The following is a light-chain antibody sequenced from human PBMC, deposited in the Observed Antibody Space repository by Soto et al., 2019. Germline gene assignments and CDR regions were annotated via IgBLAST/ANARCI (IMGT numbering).Light chain of an antibody. CDR1: QSVLYSSDNKNY. Sequence: DIVMTQSPDSLAVSLGERATINCKSSQSVLYSSDNKNYLAWYQQKPGQPPKLLIYWASTRDSGVPDRFSGSGSGTDFTLTVSSLQAEDVAVYFCQQYSTTLTFGGGTKVEIK. V-gene: IGKV4-1*01. CDR3: QQYSTTLT. J-gene: IGKJ4*01. CDR2: WAS.